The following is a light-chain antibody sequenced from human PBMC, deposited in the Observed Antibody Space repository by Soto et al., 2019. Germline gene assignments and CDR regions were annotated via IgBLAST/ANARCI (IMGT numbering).Light chain of an antibody. CDR3: QQYDNWPPLT. CDR1: QSVSSN. V-gene: IGKV3-15*01. CDR2: GAS. J-gene: IGKJ4*01. Sequence: EIVLTQSPATLSLSPGERATLSCRASQSVSSNLAWYKQQPGQAPRLLIYGASTRAAGIPARFSGSGFGTEFTLTISSLQSEDFALYYCQQYDNWPPLTFGGGTKVDIK.